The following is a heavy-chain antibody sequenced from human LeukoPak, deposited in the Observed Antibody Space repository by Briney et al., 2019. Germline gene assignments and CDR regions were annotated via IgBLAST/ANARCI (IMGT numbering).Heavy chain of an antibody. CDR3: AKLSWELLDFDY. CDR2: IRYDGSNK. Sequence: GGSLRLSCAVSGFTFSSYGMHWVRQAPGKGLEWVAFIRYDGSNKYYADSVKGRFTISRDNSKNTLYLQMNSLRAEDTAVYYCAKLSWELLDFDYWGQGTLVTVSS. J-gene: IGHJ4*02. D-gene: IGHD1-26*01. V-gene: IGHV3-30*02. CDR1: GFTFSSYG.